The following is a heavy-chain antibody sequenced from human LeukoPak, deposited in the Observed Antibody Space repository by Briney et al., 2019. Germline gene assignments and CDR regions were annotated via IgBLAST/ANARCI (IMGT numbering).Heavy chain of an antibody. Sequence: GGSLRLSCAASGFXVGSNYMSWVRQAPGKGREWVSIIYRGGSTNYADSVKGRFTISRDTSKNTLYLQMNSLRAEDTAVYYCARLSANSSAYFFDYWGQGTLVTVSS. J-gene: IGHJ4*02. D-gene: IGHD3-22*01. CDR1: GFXVGSNY. CDR3: ARLSANSSAYFFDY. CDR2: IYRGGST. V-gene: IGHV3-66*04.